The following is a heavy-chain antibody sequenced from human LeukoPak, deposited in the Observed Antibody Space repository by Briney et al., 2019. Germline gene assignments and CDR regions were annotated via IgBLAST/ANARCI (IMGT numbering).Heavy chain of an antibody. CDR3: VRSGYSYGSRSPIYWYFDL. Sequence: SETLSLTCTVSGGSISSYYWSWIRQPPGKGLEWIGYIYYSGSTNYNPSLKSRVTISVDTSKNQFSLKLSSVTAADTAVYYCVRSGYSYGSRSPIYWYFDLWGRGTLVTVSS. V-gene: IGHV4-59*01. J-gene: IGHJ2*01. CDR1: GGSISSYY. D-gene: IGHD5-18*01. CDR2: IYYSGST.